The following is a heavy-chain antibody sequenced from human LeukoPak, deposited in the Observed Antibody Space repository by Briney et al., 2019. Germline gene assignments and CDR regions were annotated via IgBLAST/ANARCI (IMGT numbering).Heavy chain of an antibody. Sequence: PGGSLRLSCAASGFTVSSNYMSWVRQAPGKGLEGVSVIYSGGSTYYADSVKGRFTISRDNSKNTLYLQMNSLRAEDTAVYYCARVFSGTFDYWGQGTLVTVSS. V-gene: IGHV3-66*02. CDR2: IYSGGST. CDR1: GFTVSSNY. D-gene: IGHD1-1*01. J-gene: IGHJ4*02. CDR3: ARVFSGTFDY.